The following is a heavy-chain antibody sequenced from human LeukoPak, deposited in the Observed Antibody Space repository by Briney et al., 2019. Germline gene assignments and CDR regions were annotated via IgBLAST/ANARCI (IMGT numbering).Heavy chain of an antibody. V-gene: IGHV5-51*07. D-gene: IGHD6-19*01. CDR1: GSIFTSYW. CDR3: ARQGSSGPC. CDR2: IFPADSYT. J-gene: IGHJ4*02. Sequence: GAPRQISGKVSGSIFTSYWIGWGQAPRGKGLEWMGFIFPADSYTTYSPSFQGQVTISADKSISTAYLQWSSLRASDTAMYYCARQGSSGPCWGQGTLVTVSS.